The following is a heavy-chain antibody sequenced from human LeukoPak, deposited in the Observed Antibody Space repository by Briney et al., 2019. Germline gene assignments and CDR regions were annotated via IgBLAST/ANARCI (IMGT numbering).Heavy chain of an antibody. V-gene: IGHV3-53*01. J-gene: IGHJ4*02. CDR3: ARAREVSYFDY. CDR1: GFTVSDKY. Sequence: GGSLRLSCAASGFTVSDKYMTWVRQAPGKGLEWVSLIYSGGSTYYADSVKGRFTISRDNSKNTLYLQMNSLRAEDTAVYYCARAREVSYFDYWGQGTLVTVSS. CDR2: IYSGGST. D-gene: IGHD1-14*01.